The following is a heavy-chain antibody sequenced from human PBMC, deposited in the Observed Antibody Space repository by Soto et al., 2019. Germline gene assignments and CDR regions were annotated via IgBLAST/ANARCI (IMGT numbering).Heavy chain of an antibody. J-gene: IGHJ2*01. Sequence: SETLSLTCTVSGGSISSYYWSWIRQPPGKGLEWIGYIYYSGSTNYNPSLKSRVTISVDTSKNQFSLKLSSGTAADTAVYYCARGPNPYSSSSYWYFDLWGRGTLVTVSS. CDR2: IYYSGST. V-gene: IGHV4-59*01. D-gene: IGHD6-6*01. CDR3: ARGPNPYSSSSYWYFDL. CDR1: GGSISSYY.